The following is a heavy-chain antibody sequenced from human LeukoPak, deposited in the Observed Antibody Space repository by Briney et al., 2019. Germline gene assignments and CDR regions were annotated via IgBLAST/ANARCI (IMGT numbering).Heavy chain of an antibody. J-gene: IGHJ4*02. CDR2: IYTTGST. D-gene: IGHD3/OR15-3a*01. Sequence: PSETLSLTCTVSGGSISSYYWTWIRQPAGKGLEWIGRIYTTGSTNYNPSLKSRVTMSVDTSKNQFSLRLTSVTAADTAVYYCARQTGSGLFILPGGQGTLVTVSS. V-gene: IGHV4-4*07. CDR1: GGSISSYY. CDR3: ARQTGSGLFILP.